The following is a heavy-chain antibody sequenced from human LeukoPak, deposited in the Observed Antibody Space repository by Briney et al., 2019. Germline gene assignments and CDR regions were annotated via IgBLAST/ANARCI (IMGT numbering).Heavy chain of an antibody. J-gene: IGHJ6*02. CDR2: ISYDGSNK. CDR1: GFTFSIYG. V-gene: IGHV3-30*03. Sequence: GGALRLSCAASGFTFSIYGMHWVRQAPGNGLEGVTVISYDGSNKYYADSVKGRFTISRDNSKNTLYLQMNSLRAQGTAVYSRARPPPVVTTIIYYYYYPGMDVWRQATTVTV. CDR3: ARPPPVVTTIIYYYYYPGMDV. D-gene: IGHD4-23*01.